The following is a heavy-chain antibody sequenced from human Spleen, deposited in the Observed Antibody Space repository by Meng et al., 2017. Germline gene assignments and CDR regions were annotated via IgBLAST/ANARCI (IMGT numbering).Heavy chain of an antibody. J-gene: IGHJ4*02. CDR2: INHSGST. Sequence: QVQLQQWGAGLLKPSETLSLTCAGYGGSFSGYYWSWPRQPPGKGLEWIGEINHSGSTNYNPSLESRATISVDTSQNNLSLKLSSVTAADSAVYYCARGPTTMAHDFDYWGQGTLVTVSS. CDR1: GGSFSGYY. CDR3: ARGPTTMAHDFDY. V-gene: IGHV4-34*01. D-gene: IGHD4-11*01.